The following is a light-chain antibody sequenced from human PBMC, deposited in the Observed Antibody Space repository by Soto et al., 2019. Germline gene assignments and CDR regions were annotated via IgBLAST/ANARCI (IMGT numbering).Light chain of an antibody. CDR2: EVS. J-gene: IGLJ2*01. CDR1: SSDLGGYNY. CDR3: SSYGGRNNLL. V-gene: IGLV2-8*01. Sequence: SALTQPPSASGSPGQSVTISCTGTSSDLGGYNYVSWYQQHPGRAPKVMIYEVSKRPSGVPNRFSGSKSGNTASLTVSGLQAEDEADYYCSSYGGRNNLLFGGGTKLTVL.